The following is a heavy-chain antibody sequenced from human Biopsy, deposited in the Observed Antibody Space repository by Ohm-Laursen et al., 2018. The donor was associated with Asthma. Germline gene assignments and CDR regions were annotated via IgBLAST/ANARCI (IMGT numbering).Heavy chain of an antibody. V-gene: IGHV3-30-3*01. Sequence: SSLRLSCAASRFTYAMHWVRQAPGKGLEWVAVISYDGSSIYYADSVKGRFTISRDNSKNTLFLQMNSLRLEDTAVYYCARYYYDSSGYYYDHFDYWGQGTLVTVSS. J-gene: IGHJ4*02. CDR2: ISYDGSSI. CDR1: RFTYA. D-gene: IGHD3-22*01. CDR3: ARYYYDSSGYYYDHFDY.